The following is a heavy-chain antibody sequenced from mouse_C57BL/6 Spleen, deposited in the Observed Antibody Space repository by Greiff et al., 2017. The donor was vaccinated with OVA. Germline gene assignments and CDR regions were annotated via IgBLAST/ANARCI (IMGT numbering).Heavy chain of an antibody. J-gene: IGHJ4*01. D-gene: IGHD1-1*01. Sequence: VQLQQSGAELVRPGASVTLSCKASGYTFTDYEMHWVKQTPVHGLEWIGAIDPETGGTAYNQKFKGKAILTADKSSSTAYMELRSLTSEDSAVYYCTRWFTTVVESAWGMDYWGQGTSVTVSS. CDR2: IDPETGGT. V-gene: IGHV1-15*01. CDR3: TRWFTTVVESAWGMDY. CDR1: GYTFTDYE.